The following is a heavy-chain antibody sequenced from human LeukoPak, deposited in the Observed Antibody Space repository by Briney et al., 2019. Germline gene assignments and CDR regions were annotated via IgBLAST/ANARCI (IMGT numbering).Heavy chain of an antibody. CDR1: GYNFTTYW. D-gene: IGHD5-18*01. CDR2: IYPTDSNS. V-gene: IGHV5-51*01. Sequence: GESLKISCKGSGYNFTTYWIGWVRQMPGKGLEWMGIIYPTDSNSRYSPSFQGQVTISADKSISTAYLQWSSLKASDTAMYYCARGTAMVTFDYWGQGTLVTVSS. CDR3: ARGTAMVTFDY. J-gene: IGHJ4*02.